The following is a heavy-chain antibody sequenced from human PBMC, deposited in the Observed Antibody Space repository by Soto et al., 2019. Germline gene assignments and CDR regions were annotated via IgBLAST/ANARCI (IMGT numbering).Heavy chain of an antibody. CDR1: GYTFPSYA. Sequence: QVQLVQSGAEEKKPGASVKVSCKASGYTFPSYAMYWVRQAPGQRLEWMGWINAGNGNTKYSQKFQGRVTITRDTSASTAYMELSSLRSQDTAVYYCARSIMVVTALDYWGQGTLVTVSS. V-gene: IGHV1-3*05. D-gene: IGHD2-21*02. CDR3: ARSIMVVTALDY. CDR2: INAGNGNT. J-gene: IGHJ4*02.